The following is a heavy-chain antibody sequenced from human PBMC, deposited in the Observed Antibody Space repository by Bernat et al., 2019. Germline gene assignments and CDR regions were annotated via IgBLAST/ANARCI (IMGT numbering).Heavy chain of an antibody. J-gene: IGHJ4*02. CDR3: ARLSGSDPHAVDY. Sequence: QVQLQQWGAGLLKPSETLSLTCAVYGGSLSGYYWSWIRQPPGKGLEWIGEINHSGSTNYNPSLKSRVTISVDTSKNQFSLKLSSVTAADTAVYYCARLSGSDPHAVDYWGQGTLVTVSS. CDR1: GGSLSGYY. D-gene: IGHD1-26*01. CDR2: INHSGST. V-gene: IGHV4-34*01.